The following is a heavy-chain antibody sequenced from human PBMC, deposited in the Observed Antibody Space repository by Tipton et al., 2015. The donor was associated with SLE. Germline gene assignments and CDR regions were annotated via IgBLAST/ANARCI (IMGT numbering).Heavy chain of an antibody. CDR3: ARDPADSSGGYAFDI. J-gene: IGHJ3*02. Sequence: TLSLTCTVSGGSISSYYWSWIRQPPGKGLEWIGYIYYSGSTNYNPSLKSRVTISVDTSKNPFSLKLGSVTAADTAVYYCARDPADSSGGYAFDIWGQGTMVTVSS. CDR1: GGSISSYY. CDR2: IYYSGST. V-gene: IGHV4-59*12. D-gene: IGHD6-19*01.